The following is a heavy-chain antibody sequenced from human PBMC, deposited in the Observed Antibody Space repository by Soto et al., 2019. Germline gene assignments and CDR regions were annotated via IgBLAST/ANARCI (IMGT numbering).Heavy chain of an antibody. J-gene: IGHJ4*02. CDR1: GGSISSGGYS. V-gene: IGHV4-30-2*01. Sequence: QLQLQESGSGLVKPSQTLSLTCAVSGGSISSGGYSWSWIRQPPGKGLEWIGYIYHSGSTYYNPALQSRVTISVDRSKNQLSLKLSSVTAADTAVYYCARGAVTSYFDYWGQGTLVTVSS. CDR3: ARGAVTSYFDY. D-gene: IGHD4-17*01. CDR2: IYHSGST.